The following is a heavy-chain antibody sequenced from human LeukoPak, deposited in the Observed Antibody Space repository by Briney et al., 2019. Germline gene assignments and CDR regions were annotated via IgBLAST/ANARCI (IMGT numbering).Heavy chain of an antibody. Sequence: GGSLRLSCAASGFTFSSDAMHWVRQAPGKGLEWVAVISYDGSNKYYAGSVKGRFTISRDNSKNTLYLQMNSLRAEDTAVYYCAGLKGMDVWGQGTTVTVPS. CDR3: AGLKGMDV. J-gene: IGHJ6*02. CDR1: GFTFSSDA. V-gene: IGHV3-30-3*01. CDR2: ISYDGSNK.